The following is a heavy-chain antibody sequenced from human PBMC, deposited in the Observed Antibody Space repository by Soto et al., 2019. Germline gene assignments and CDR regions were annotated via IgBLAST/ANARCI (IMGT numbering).Heavy chain of an antibody. D-gene: IGHD3-16*01. CDR1: GGSTSSDNY. Sequence: QVQLQESGPGLVKPSQTLSLTCTVSGGSTSSDNYWSWIRQPPGKGLEWIGHIYYSGNTDYNPSLKSRLAISIDTSKNQFPLKLSSVTAADTAVYFCAREGGESSDGLYYFDSWGQGSLVTVSS. CDR2: IYYSGNT. V-gene: IGHV4-30-4*01. CDR3: AREGGESSDGLYYFDS. J-gene: IGHJ4*02.